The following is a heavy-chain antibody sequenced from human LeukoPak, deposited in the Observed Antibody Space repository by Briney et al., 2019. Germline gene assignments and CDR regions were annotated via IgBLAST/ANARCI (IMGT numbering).Heavy chain of an antibody. CDR1: GYTFTDYY. V-gene: IGHV1-46*01. CDR2: INPFRGIT. Sequence: GASVKVSCKASGYTFTDYYVHWGRQAPGLGLEWMGIINPFRGITIYAQKFQGRVTMTSDRSTNTVYMELSSLISEHTAMYYCTRTIGYRPVAGLKEQWFDPWGQGTLVTVSS. J-gene: IGHJ5*02. D-gene: IGHD6-19*01. CDR3: TRTIGYRPVAGLKEQWFDP.